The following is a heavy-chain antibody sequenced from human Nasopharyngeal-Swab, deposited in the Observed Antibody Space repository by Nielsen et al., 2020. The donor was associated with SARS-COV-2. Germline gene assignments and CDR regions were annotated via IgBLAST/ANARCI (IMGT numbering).Heavy chain of an antibody. CDR2: ISGSGGST. Sequence: GGSLRLSCASSGFTFSSYAMSWVRPATGEGLEWVSAISGSGGSTYYADSVKGRFTISRDNSKNTLYLQMNSLRAEDTAVYYCAKVRPDGSGSYTSYFDYWGQGTLVTVSS. CDR1: GFTFSSYA. J-gene: IGHJ4*02. CDR3: AKVRPDGSGSYTSYFDY. V-gene: IGHV3-23*01. D-gene: IGHD3-10*01.